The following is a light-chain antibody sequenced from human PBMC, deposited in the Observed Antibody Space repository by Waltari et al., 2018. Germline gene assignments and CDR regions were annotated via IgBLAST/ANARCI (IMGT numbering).Light chain of an antibody. CDR2: DVS. CDR3: SSYSTSITPYV. V-gene: IGLV2-14*03. J-gene: IGLJ1*01. CDR1: SSDVGGYNH. Sequence: QSALTQPASVSGSPGQSITISCTGTSSDVGGYNHVSWYQQHPGKAPKLMIYDVSSRPSGVSNRFFGAKSGNTASLTISGLQAEEEAVYFCSSYSTSITPYVFGTGTKVTVL.